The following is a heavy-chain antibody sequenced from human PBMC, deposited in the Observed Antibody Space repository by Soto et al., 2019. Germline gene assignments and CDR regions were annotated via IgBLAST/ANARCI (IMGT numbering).Heavy chain of an antibody. CDR3: ARARDSSSWYYFDY. J-gene: IGHJ4*02. V-gene: IGHV3-33*01. D-gene: IGHD6-13*01. CDR2: IWYDGSNK. CDR1: GFTFSSYG. Sequence: QVQLVESGGGVVLPGRSLRLSCAASGFTFSSYGMHWVGQAPGKGLEWVAVIWYDGSNKYYADSVKGRFTISRDNSKNTLYLQMKSLRAEDTAVYYCARARDSSSWYYFDYWGQGTLVTVSS.